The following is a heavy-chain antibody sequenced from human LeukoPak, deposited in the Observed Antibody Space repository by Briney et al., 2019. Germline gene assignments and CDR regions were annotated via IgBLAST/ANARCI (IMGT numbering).Heavy chain of an antibody. D-gene: IGHD6-13*01. CDR1: GYTFTSNY. J-gene: IGHJ4*02. CDR3: ARDSDIYSSSLH. CDR2: ISPSGGST. Sequence: GASVKVSCKAFGYTFTSNYMHWVRQAPGQGPEWMGVISPSGGSTTYAQKLQGRVTMTTDTSTSTAYMELRSLRSDDTAVYYCARDSDIYSSSLHWGQGTLVTVSS. V-gene: IGHV1-46*01.